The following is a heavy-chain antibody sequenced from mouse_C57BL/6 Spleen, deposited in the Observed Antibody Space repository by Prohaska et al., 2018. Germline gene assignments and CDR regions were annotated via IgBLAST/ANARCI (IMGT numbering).Heavy chain of an antibody. V-gene: IGHV9-3*01. CDR2: INTYSGVP. J-gene: IGHJ4*01. CDR3: ARPNGYAMDY. Sequence: QIQLVQSGPELKKPGETVKISCKASGYTFTTYGMSWVKQAPGKGLKWMGWINTYSGVPTYADDFKGRFAFSLETSASTAYLQINNLKNEETATYFCARPNGYAMDYWGQGTSVTVSS. CDR1: GYTFTTYG.